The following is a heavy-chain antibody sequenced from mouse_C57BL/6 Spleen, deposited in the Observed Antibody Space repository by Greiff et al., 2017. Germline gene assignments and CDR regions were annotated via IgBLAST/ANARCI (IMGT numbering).Heavy chain of an antibody. CDR1: GYTFTSYW. V-gene: IGHV1-52*01. D-gene: IGHD2-5*01. J-gene: IGHJ1*03. CDR2: IDPSDSET. Sequence: VQLQQPGAELVRPGSSVKLSCKASGYTFTSYWMHWVKQRPIQGLEWIGNIDPSDSETHYNQKFKDKATLTVDKSSSTAYMQLSSLTSEDSAVYYCARVYSNYRYFDVWGTGTTVTVSS. CDR3: ARVYSNYRYFDV.